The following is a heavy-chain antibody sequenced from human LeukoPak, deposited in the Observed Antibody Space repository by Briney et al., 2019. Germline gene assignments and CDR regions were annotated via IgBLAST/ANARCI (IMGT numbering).Heavy chain of an antibody. CDR3: AKPLFKYSSSWYGDY. Sequence: ASVKVSCTASGYTFTSYAMHWVRQAPGQRLEWMGWINAGNGNTIYSQKFQGRVTITRDTSASTAYMELSSLRSEDTAVYYCAKPLFKYSSSWYGDYWGQGTLVTVS. J-gene: IGHJ4*02. CDR1: GYTFTSYA. CDR2: INAGNGNT. V-gene: IGHV1-3*01. D-gene: IGHD6-13*01.